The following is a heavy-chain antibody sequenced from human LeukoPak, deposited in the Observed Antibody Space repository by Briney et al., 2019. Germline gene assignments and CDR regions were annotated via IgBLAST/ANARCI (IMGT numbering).Heavy chain of an antibody. CDR2: IWYDGSNK. J-gene: IGHJ4*02. CDR3: ARAPSGDI. Sequence: GGSLRLSCAASGFTFSSYAMNWVRQAPGKGLEWVAVIWYDGSNKYYADSVKGRFTISRDNSKNTLYLQMNSLRAEDTAVYYCARAPSGDIWGQGTLVTVSS. V-gene: IGHV3-33*08. D-gene: IGHD2-21*02. CDR1: GFTFSSYA.